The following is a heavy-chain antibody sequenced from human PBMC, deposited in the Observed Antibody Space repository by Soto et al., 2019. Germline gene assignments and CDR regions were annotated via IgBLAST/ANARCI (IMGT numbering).Heavy chain of an antibody. CDR2: VYYRGRS. V-gene: IGHV4-39*01. D-gene: IGHD4-4*01. CDR1: GGSVTNSSYY. CDR3: VSKRTTVITPAYFDY. Sequence: PSETLSLTCTVSGGSVTNSSYYWGWSRQSAGKGLEWIGSVYYRGRSYSKSSIKSRVTISVDTSKNQFSLNLNSVTASDTAVYFCVSKRTTVITPAYFDYWGPGALVTVSS. J-gene: IGHJ4*02.